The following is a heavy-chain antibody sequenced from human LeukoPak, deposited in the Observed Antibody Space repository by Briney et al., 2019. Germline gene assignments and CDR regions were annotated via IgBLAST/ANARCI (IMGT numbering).Heavy chain of an antibody. V-gene: IGHV4-59*08. CDR3: ARQTGSGLFILP. CDR2: VYYTGST. D-gene: IGHD3/OR15-3a*01. Sequence: SETLSLTCTVSGDFITAYYWSWIRQPPGKGLEWIGYVYYTGSTEYNPSLRSRVTISLEMSKHQFSLNLTSVTVADTAVYYCARQTGSGLFILPGGQGTLVTVSS. CDR1: GDFITAYY. J-gene: IGHJ4*02.